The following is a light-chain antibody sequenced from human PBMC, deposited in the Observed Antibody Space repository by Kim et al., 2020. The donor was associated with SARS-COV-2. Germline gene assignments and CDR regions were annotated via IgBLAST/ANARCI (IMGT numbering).Light chain of an antibody. J-gene: IGLJ2*01. CDR2: RHD. Sequence: GQTVTISCSGNYSNIGGNYVDWYQQLPGRAAKLLIFRHDHRPSGVPARFSGSKSGTSASLAISGLRSEDEADYYCASWDDSLNVVVFGGGTQLTVL. CDR3: ASWDDSLNVVV. V-gene: IGLV1-47*01. CDR1: YSNIGGNY.